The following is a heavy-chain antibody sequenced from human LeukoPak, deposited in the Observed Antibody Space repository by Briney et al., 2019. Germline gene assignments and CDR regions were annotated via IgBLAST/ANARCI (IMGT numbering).Heavy chain of an antibody. D-gene: IGHD1-26*01. V-gene: IGHV4-34*01. CDR1: GESFSGHY. Sequence: SETLSLTCRVGGESFSGHYWIWIRQPPGKGLEWIGEINHSGSTNYNPSLKGRVTLSVDTSKSQFSLKVTSVTAADTAMYYCARGQCWRGSEIRVWGQGTLVPVSS. CDR3: ARGQCWRGSEIRV. CDR2: INHSGST. J-gene: IGHJ4*02.